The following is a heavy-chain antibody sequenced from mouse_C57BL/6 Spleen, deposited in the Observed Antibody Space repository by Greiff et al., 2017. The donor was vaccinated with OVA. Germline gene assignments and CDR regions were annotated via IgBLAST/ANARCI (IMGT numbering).Heavy chain of an antibody. J-gene: IGHJ2*01. Sequence: EVKLMESGGGLVKPGGSLKLSCAASGFTFSDYGMHWVRQAPEKGLEWVAYISRGSSTIYYADTVKGRFTISRDNAKNTLFLQMTSLRSEDTAMYYCARLGRDYDYWGQGTTLTVSS. CDR1: GFTFSDYG. CDR2: ISRGSSTI. D-gene: IGHD4-1*01. CDR3: ARLGRDYDY. V-gene: IGHV5-17*01.